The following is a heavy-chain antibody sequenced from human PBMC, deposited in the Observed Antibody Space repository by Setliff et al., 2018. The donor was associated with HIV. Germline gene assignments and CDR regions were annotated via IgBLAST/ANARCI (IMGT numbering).Heavy chain of an antibody. V-gene: IGHV1-3*01. CDR3: ARVFVLPDIVVVLDAFDI. Sequence: ASVKVSCKASGYTFSNYAMHWVRQAPGQRLEWMGWINAGNGNTKYSQNFQDRVTITRNTSATTAYMELSSLRSDDTAEYYCARVFVLPDIVVVLDAFDIWGQGTMVTVSS. J-gene: IGHJ3*02. CDR1: GYTFSNYA. D-gene: IGHD2-21*01. CDR2: INAGNGNT.